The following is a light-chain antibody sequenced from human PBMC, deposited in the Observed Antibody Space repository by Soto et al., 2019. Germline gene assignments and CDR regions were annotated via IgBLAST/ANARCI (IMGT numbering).Light chain of an antibody. CDR3: QHYNNWPPYS. Sequence: EIVLTQSPGTLSLSPGERATLSCRASQSVSSGYLAWYQQKPGQAPRLLIFGASSRATGIPDRFSGSGSGTDFTLTISRLEPEDFGVYYCQHYNNWPPYSFGQGTKVEIK. J-gene: IGKJ2*03. CDR2: GAS. V-gene: IGKV3-20*01. CDR1: QSVSSGY.